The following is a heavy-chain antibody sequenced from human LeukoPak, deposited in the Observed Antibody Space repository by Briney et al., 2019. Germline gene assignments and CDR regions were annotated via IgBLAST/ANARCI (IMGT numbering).Heavy chain of an antibody. J-gene: IGHJ4*02. Sequence: GGSLRLSCAASGFTFSSYAMSWVRQAPGKGLDWVSAISGSGGTTYYADSVKGRFTISRDNSKNTLYLQMNSLRADDTAVYYCAKEGLEPPSHQFDYWGQGTLVTVSS. V-gene: IGHV3-23*01. CDR1: GFTFSSYA. CDR2: ISGSGGTT. CDR3: AKEGLEPPSHQFDY. D-gene: IGHD3/OR15-3a*01.